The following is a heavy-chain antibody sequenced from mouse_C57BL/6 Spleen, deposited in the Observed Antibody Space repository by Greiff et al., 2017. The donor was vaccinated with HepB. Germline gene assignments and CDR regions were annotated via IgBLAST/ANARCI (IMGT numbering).Heavy chain of an antibody. J-gene: IGHJ1*03. CDR3: ARDYSNYRYFDV. CDR2: ISDGGSYT. V-gene: IGHV5-4*01. CDR1: GFTFSSYA. D-gene: IGHD2-5*01. Sequence: EVQLVESGGGLVKPGGSLKLSCAASGFTFSSYAMSWVRQTPEKRLEWVATISDGGSYTYYPDNVKGRFTISRDNAKNNLYLQMSHLKSEDTAMYYCARDYSNYRYFDVWGTGTTVTVSS.